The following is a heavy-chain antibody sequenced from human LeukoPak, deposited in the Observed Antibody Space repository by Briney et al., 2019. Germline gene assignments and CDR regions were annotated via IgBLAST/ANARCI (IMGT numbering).Heavy chain of an antibody. D-gene: IGHD3-10*01. CDR1: GGSISSGSYY. CDR2: IYTSGST. CDR3: ARDVHYYGSGRSYYYYMDV. J-gene: IGHJ6*03. Sequence: SETLSLTCTVSGGSISSGSYYWSWIRQPAGKGLEWIGRIYTSGSTNYNPSLKSRVTISVDTSKNQFSLKLSSVTAADTAVYYCARDVHYYGSGRSYYYYMDVWGKGTTVTVSS. V-gene: IGHV4-61*02.